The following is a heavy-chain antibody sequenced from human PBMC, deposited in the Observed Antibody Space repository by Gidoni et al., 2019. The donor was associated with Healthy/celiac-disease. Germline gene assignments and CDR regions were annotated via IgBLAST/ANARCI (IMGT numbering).Heavy chain of an antibody. V-gene: IGHV3-21*01. J-gene: IGHJ4*02. D-gene: IGHD1-26*01. Sequence: EVQLVESGGGLVKPGGSLSLSCAASGFHFSSYSMNWVRQAPGKGLEWVSSISSSSSYIYYADSVKGRFTISRDNAKNSLYLQMNSLRAEDTAVYYCARDLRGVGAITLATFFDYWGQGTLVTVSS. CDR1: GFHFSSYS. CDR3: ARDLRGVGAITLATFFDY. CDR2: ISSSSSYI.